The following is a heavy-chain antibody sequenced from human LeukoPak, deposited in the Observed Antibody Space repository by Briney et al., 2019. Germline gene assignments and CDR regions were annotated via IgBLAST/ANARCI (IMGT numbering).Heavy chain of an antibody. CDR3: AKGGDDSSGYPSY. CDR2: ISWDGGST. D-gene: IGHD3-22*01. V-gene: IGHV3-43D*03. CDR1: GFTFDDYA. Sequence: PGGSLRLSCAASGFTFDDYAMHWVRQAPGKGLEWVSLISWDGGSTYYADSVKGRFTISRDNSKNSLYLQMNSLRAEDTALYYCAKGGDDSSGYPSYWGQGTLVTVSS. J-gene: IGHJ4*02.